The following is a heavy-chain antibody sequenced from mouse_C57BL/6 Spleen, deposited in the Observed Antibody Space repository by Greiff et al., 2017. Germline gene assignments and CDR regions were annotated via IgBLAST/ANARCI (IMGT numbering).Heavy chain of an antibody. Sequence: QVQLQQSGAELARPGASVKLSCKASGYTFTSYGISWVKQRTGQGLEWIGEIYPRNGNTYYNEKFKGKATLPADKSSSTAYMERRSLTSEDSAVYFCARIDYAYYFDYWGPGTTLTVSS. V-gene: IGHV1-81*01. J-gene: IGHJ2*01. CDR1: GYTFTSYG. D-gene: IGHD2-4*01. CDR3: ARIDYAYYFDY. CDR2: IYPRNGNT.